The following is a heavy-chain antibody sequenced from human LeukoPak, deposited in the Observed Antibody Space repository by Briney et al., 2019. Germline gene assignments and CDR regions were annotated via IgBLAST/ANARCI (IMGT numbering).Heavy chain of an antibody. CDR2: ISSSGSTI. D-gene: IGHD1-26*01. CDR3: ARVGELRPPDY. V-gene: IGHV3-48*03. J-gene: IGHJ4*02. CDR1: GFTFSSYE. Sequence: GGSLRLSCAASGFTFSSYEMNWVRQPPRRGREWVSYISSSGSTIYYADSVKGRFTISRDNAKNSLYLQMNSLRAEDTAVYYCARVGELRPPDYWGQGTLVTVSS.